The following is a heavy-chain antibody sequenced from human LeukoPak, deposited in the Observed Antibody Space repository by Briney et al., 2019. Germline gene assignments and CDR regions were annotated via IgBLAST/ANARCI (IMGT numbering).Heavy chain of an antibody. D-gene: IGHD5-24*01. CDR2: INSDGSST. V-gene: IGHV3-74*01. J-gene: IGHJ4*02. CDR1: GFTFSSYW. CDR3: ARPGDGYNWGRFDY. Sequence: PGGSLRLSCAASGFTFSSYWMHWVRQAPGKGLVWVSRINSDGSSTSYADSVKGRFTISRDNAKNTLYLQMNSLRAEDTAVYYCARPGDGYNWGRFDYWGQGTLVTVSS.